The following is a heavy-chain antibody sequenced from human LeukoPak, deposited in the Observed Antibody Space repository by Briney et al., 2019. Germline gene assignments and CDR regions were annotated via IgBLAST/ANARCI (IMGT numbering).Heavy chain of an antibody. CDR3: AKALGELSFIIDY. D-gene: IGHD3-16*02. J-gene: IGHJ4*02. Sequence: GGSLRLSCAASGFTFSSYAMSWVRQAPGKGLEWVSALSGSGGSTYYADSVKGRFTISRDNSKDTIYLQMNSLRVEDTAVYYCAKALGELSFIIDYWGQGTLVTVSS. CDR2: LSGSGGST. CDR1: GFTFSSYA. V-gene: IGHV3-23*01.